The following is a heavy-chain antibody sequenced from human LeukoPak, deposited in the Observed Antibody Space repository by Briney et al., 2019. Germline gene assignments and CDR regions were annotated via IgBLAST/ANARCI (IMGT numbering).Heavy chain of an antibody. CDR1: GFTFTTYA. CDR3: ARDISYDILTGYLATERDGFDP. J-gene: IGHJ5*02. D-gene: IGHD3-9*01. V-gene: IGHV3-23*01. Sequence: PGGSLRLSCAASGFTFTTYALTWVRQAPGKGLEWVSAITGSGGSTYYADSVRGRFTISRDNSKNTLYLQMNSLRAEDTAVYYCARDISYDILTGYLATERDGFDPWGQGTLVTVSS. CDR2: ITGSGGST.